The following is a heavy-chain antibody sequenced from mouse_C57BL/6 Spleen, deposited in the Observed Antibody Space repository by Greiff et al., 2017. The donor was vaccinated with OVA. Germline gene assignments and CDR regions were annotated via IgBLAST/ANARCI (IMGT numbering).Heavy chain of an antibody. V-gene: IGHV1-76*01. CDR1: GYTFTDYY. CDR2: IYPGSGNT. Sequence: QVQLQQSGAELVRPGASVKLSCKASGYTFTDYYINWVKQRPGQGLEWIARIYPGSGNTYYNEKFKGKATLTAEKSSSTAYMQLSSLTSEDSAVYFCARGIVAGRYWYFDVWGTGTTVTVSS. J-gene: IGHJ1*03. D-gene: IGHD1-1*01. CDR3: ARGIVAGRYWYFDV.